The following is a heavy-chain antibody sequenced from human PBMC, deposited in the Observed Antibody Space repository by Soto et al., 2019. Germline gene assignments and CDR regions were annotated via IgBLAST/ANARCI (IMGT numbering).Heavy chain of an antibody. D-gene: IGHD2-2*01. CDR1: GFTFSSYA. J-gene: IGHJ4*02. Sequence: PGGSLRLSCAASGFTFSSYAMSWVRQAPGKGLEWVSAISGSGGSTYYADSVKGRFTISRDNSKNTLYLQMNSLRAEDTAVYYCEPDKPVTSWGPVDYWGQGTLVTVSS. V-gene: IGHV3-23*01. CDR3: EPDKPVTSWGPVDY. CDR2: ISGSGGST.